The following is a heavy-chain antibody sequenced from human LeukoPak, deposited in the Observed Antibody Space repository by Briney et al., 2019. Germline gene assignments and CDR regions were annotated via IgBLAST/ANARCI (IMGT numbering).Heavy chain of an antibody. D-gene: IGHD3-10*01. CDR1: GYTFTGYY. J-gene: IGHJ6*02. CDR2: INPNSGGT. V-gene: IGHV1-2*04. CDR3: ARDQGKRYGSGSQMRSYYYYYGMDV. Sequence: ASVKVSCKASGYTFTGYYMHWVRQAPGQGLEWMGWINPNSGGTNCAQKFQGWVTMTRDTSISTAYMELSRLRSDDTAVYYCARDQGKRYGSGSQMRSYYYYYGMDVWGQGTTVTVSS.